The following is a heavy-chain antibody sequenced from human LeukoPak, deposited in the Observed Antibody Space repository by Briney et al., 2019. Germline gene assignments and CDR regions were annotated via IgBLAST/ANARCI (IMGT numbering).Heavy chain of an antibody. CDR1: GGSISSGGYY. J-gene: IGHJ5*02. V-gene: IGHV4-31*03. CDR3: ARTPIVVVPAASSTTNWFDP. Sequence: PSQTLSLTCTVSGGSISSGGYYWSWIRQHPGKGLEWIGYIYYSGSTYYNPSLKSRVTISVDTSKNQFSLKLSSVTAAATAVYYCARTPIVVVPAASSTTNWFDPWGQGTLVTVSS. CDR2: IYYSGST. D-gene: IGHD2-2*01.